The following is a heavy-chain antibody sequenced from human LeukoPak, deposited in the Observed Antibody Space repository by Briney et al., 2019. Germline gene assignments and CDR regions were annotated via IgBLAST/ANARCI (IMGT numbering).Heavy chain of an antibody. CDR2: ISAYNGNT. J-gene: IGHJ6*04. Sequence: ASVKVSCKVFGYTFNSYGISWVRQAPGQGLEWMGWISAYNGNTNYAQKLQGRVTVTTDTSTSTAYTELRSLRSDDTAVYYCARMERYYDILTGAMDVWGRGTTVTVSS. CDR1: GYTFNSYG. CDR3: ARMERYYDILTGAMDV. V-gene: IGHV1-18*04. D-gene: IGHD3-9*01.